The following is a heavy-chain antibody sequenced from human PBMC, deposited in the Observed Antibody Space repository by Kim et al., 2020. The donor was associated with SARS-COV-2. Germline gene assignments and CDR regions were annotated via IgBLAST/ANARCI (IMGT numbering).Heavy chain of an antibody. Sequence: GGSLRLSCAASGFIFSGSTMHWVSQASGQGLEWVGRIRSKPKNYATEYTVSVKGRFTVSRDDSKNTAYLQMNGLKTEDTAVYYCATYTDYFFNYWGQGIL. CDR3: ATYTDYFFNY. V-gene: IGHV3-73*01. D-gene: IGHD4-17*01. CDR2: IRSKPKNYAT. CDR1: GFIFSGST. J-gene: IGHJ4*02.